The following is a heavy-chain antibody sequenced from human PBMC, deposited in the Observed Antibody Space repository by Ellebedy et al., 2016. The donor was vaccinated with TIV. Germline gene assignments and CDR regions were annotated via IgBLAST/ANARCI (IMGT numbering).Heavy chain of an antibody. V-gene: IGHV1-69*04. CDR3: ARDRGDGYNLFVDY. J-gene: IGHJ4*02. CDR2: IIPILGIA. D-gene: IGHD5-24*01. CDR1: GGTFSSYA. Sequence: SVKVSXXASGGTFSSYAISWVRQAPGQGLEWMGRIIPILGIANYAQKFQGRVTITADKSTSTAYMELSSLRSEDTAVYYCARDRGDGYNLFVDYWGQGTLVTVSS.